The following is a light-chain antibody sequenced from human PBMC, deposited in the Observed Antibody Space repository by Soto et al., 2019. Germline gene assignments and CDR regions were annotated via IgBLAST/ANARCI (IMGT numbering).Light chain of an antibody. J-gene: IGKJ1*01. CDR2: AAS. V-gene: IGKV1-39*01. CDR3: QQSYSTPRT. CDR1: QSISNF. Sequence: DIQMTHSPSSLSASVGDRVTITCRASQSISNFLNWYQQKPGKAPKLLIYAASSFQSGVPSRFSGSGSGTDFTLTISSLQPEDFATYYCQQSYSTPRTFGQGTKVDIK.